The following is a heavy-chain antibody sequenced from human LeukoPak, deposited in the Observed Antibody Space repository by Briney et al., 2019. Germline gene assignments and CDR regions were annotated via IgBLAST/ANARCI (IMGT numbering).Heavy chain of an antibody. CDR2: INPNSGGT. J-gene: IGHJ6*03. Sequence: ASVKVSCKASGYTFTGYYMHWVRQAPGQGLEWMGWINPNSGGTNYAQKFQGRVTMTRDTSISTAYMELSRLRSDDTVVYYCARVEIPEWYSSEDVLGTYYYYYMDVWGKGTTVTVSS. D-gene: IGHD3-3*01. V-gene: IGHV1-2*02. CDR1: GYTFTGYY. CDR3: ARVEIPEWYSSEDVLGTYYYYYMDV.